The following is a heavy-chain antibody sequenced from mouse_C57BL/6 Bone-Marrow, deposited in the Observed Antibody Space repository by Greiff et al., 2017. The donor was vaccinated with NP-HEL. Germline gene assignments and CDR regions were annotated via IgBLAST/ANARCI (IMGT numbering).Heavy chain of an antibody. D-gene: IGHD1-1*01. V-gene: IGHV1-81*01. J-gene: IGHJ3*01. Sequence: VKLQESGAELARPGASVKLSCKASGYTFTSYGISWVKQRTGQGLEWIGEIYPRSGNTYYNEKFKGKATLTADKSSSTAYMELRSLTSEDSAVYFCAREYYGSSAWFAYWGQGTLVTVSA. CDR3: AREYYGSSAWFAY. CDR2: IYPRSGNT. CDR1: GYTFTSYG.